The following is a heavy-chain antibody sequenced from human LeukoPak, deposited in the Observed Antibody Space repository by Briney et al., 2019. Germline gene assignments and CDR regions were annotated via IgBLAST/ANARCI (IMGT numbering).Heavy chain of an antibody. CDR1: GYTFTGYY. CDR3: ARDSGYGDYEESYWYFDL. V-gene: IGHV1-2*02. Sequence: ASVKVSCKASGYTFTGYYMHWVRQAPGQGLEWMGWINPNSGGTNYAQKFQGRVTMTRDTSISTAYMELSRLRSDDTAVYYCARDSGYGDYEESYWYFDLWGRGTLVTVSS. D-gene: IGHD4-17*01. CDR2: INPNSGGT. J-gene: IGHJ2*01.